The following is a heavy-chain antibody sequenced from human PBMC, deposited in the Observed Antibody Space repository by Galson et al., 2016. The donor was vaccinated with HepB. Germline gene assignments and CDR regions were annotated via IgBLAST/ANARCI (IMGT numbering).Heavy chain of an antibody. D-gene: IGHD4-11*01. Sequence: SVKVSCKASGYTFIRYYMDWVRQAPGQGLEWMGRINPSDGSTSHAQKFQGRVTMTRDTPTSTVYMDLSSLRSEDTAVYYCARPPTEEAGYGLDVWGQGTTVTVSS. J-gene: IGHJ6*02. CDR2: INPSDGST. CDR3: ARPPTEEAGYGLDV. V-gene: IGHV1-46*01. CDR1: GYTFIRYY.